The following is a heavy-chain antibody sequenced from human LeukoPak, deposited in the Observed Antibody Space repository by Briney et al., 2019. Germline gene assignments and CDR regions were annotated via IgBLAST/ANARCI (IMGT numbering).Heavy chain of an antibody. CDR1: GFTFSSYT. J-gene: IGHJ4*02. Sequence: GGSLRLSCAASGFTFSSYTMNWVRQAPGQGLECASSISSSSSFIYYADSVKGRFTISRDNAKNSLYLQMNSLRAEDTAVYYCASSSGGGDFDYWGQGTLVTVSS. CDR3: ASSSGGGDFDY. CDR2: ISSSSSFI. V-gene: IGHV3-21*01. D-gene: IGHD2-21*01.